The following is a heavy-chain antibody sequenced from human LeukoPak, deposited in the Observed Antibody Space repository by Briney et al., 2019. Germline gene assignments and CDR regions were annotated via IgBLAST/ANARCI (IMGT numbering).Heavy chain of an antibody. J-gene: IGHJ4*02. D-gene: IGHD3-10*02. CDR2: ISYDGGDK. Sequence: GGSLRVSCAASGFTFSSYGMHWVRQAPGKGLEWVVVISYDGGDKYYADSVKGRFTISRDNSKNTLYLQMNSLRAEDTAVYYCAKDRNYVGTLDYWGQGTLVTVSS. CDR1: GFTFSSYG. CDR3: AKDRNYVGTLDY. V-gene: IGHV3-30*18.